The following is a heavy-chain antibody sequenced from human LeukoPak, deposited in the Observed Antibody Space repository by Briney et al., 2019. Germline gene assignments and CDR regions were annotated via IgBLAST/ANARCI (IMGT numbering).Heavy chain of an antibody. CDR3: AKEADTIIVLKRYLDY. CDR2: IRYDGTNQ. V-gene: IGHV3-30*02. D-gene: IGHD3-22*01. CDR1: GFTFSSYG. J-gene: IGHJ4*02. Sequence: GSLRLSCAASGFTFSSYGMHWVRQAPGEGLKWVAFIRYDGTNQYYTDSVKGRFTISRDNSENTLYLQMNSLRAEDTAVYYCAKEADTIIVLKRYLDYWGQGTLVTVSS.